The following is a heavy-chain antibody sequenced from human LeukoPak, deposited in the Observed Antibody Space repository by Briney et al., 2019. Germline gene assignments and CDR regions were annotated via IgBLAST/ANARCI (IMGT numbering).Heavy chain of an antibody. D-gene: IGHD6-19*01. V-gene: IGHV5-51*01. CDR2: IYPGDSDT. CDR3: ARDKYSSGWSFDP. J-gene: IGHJ5*02. CDR1: GYSFSDHW. Sequence: RGESLKISCKGSGYSFSDHWIGWVRQMPGKGLEWMGIIYPGDSDTRYSPSFQGQVTISADQSISTAYLHWSSLKASDTAMYYCARDKYSSGWSFDPWGQGTLVTVSS.